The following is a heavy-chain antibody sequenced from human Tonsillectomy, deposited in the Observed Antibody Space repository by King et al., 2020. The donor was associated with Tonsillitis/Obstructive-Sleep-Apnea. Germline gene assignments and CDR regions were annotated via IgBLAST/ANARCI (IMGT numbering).Heavy chain of an antibody. CDR3: AHSPMGYYYYYMDV. J-gene: IGHJ6*03. Sequence: TLKESGPTLVKPTQTLTLTCTFSGFSLSTSGVGVGWIRQPPGKALEWLAVIYWDADKPYSPSLKSRLTITKDTSKNQVVLTMTNMDPVDTATYYCAHSPMGYYYYYMDVWGKGTTVPVSS. V-gene: IGHV2-5*02. CDR2: IYWDADK. D-gene: IGHD3-22*01. CDR1: GFSLSTSGVG.